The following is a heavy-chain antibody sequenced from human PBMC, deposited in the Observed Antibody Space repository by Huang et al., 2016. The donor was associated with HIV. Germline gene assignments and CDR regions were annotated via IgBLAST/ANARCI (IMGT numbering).Heavy chain of an antibody. CDR2: VYQSGST. CDR1: GDFISSTNYY. Sequence: QLQLQESGPGQVKPSETLSLTCTVSGDFISSTNYYWGWIRQSPGKGLEWGGSVYQSGSTNDNPSLKSRVTLSGDTSRNQFSLRLNSVTAADTAVYYCASQHIGAAATWFWGRGTQVAVSS. J-gene: IGHJ4*02. D-gene: IGHD6-13*01. V-gene: IGHV4-39*01. CDR3: ASQHIGAAATWF.